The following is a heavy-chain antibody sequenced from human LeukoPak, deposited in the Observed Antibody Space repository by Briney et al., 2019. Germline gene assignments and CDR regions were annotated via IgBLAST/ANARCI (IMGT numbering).Heavy chain of an antibody. CDR1: GFTFTDHG. CDR3: AKGSYYDSSGSFYFDY. Sequence: GGSLRLSCAASGFTFTDHGMSWVRQAPGKGLEWVSTISGYGANTYYADSVKGRFTISRDNSKNTLYVQVNSLGTEDTAAYYCAKGSYYDSSGSFYFDYWGQGTLVTVSS. J-gene: IGHJ4*02. D-gene: IGHD3-22*01. V-gene: IGHV3-23*01. CDR2: ISGYGANT.